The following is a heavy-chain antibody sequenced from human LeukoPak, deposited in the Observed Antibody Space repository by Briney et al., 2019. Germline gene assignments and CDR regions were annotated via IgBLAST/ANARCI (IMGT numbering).Heavy chain of an antibody. J-gene: IGHJ4*02. CDR1: GGSISSGDYY. CDR3: ARYSGSYRREYYFDY. V-gene: IGHV4-30-4*01. D-gene: IGHD1-26*01. CDR2: IYYSGST. Sequence: PSETLSLTCTVSGGSISSGDYYWRWIRQPPGKGLEWIGYIYYSGSTYYNPSLKSRVTISVDTSKNQFSLKLSSVTAADTAVYYCARYSGSYRREYYFDYWGQGTLVTVSS.